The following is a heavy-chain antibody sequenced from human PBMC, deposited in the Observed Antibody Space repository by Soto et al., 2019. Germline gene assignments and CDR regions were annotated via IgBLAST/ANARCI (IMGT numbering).Heavy chain of an antibody. V-gene: IGHV1-69*13. Sequence: SVKVSCKASGGTFNSYAISWVRQAPGQGLEWMGGIIPDFGTGNSALKFRGRLSIIADASTTTVYMGLSGLTSEDTAVYYCARERGGYNRGDFEFWGQGTQVTVSS. CDR1: GGTFNSYA. CDR2: IIPDFGTG. D-gene: IGHD1-26*01. CDR3: ARERGGYNRGDFEF. J-gene: IGHJ4*02.